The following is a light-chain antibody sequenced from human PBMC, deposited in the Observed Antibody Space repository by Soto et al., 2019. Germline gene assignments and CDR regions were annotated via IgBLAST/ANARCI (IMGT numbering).Light chain of an antibody. Sequence: EIVLTQSPATLSLSPGERATLSCRASQSVSSFLAWYQQKPGQPPRLLIYDASNRATGIPARFSGSGSGTEVTLTISSLEPEDFAAYYCQQRGNWPPTFGPGTKVDI. CDR3: QQRGNWPPT. CDR2: DAS. J-gene: IGKJ3*01. V-gene: IGKV3-11*01. CDR1: QSVSSF.